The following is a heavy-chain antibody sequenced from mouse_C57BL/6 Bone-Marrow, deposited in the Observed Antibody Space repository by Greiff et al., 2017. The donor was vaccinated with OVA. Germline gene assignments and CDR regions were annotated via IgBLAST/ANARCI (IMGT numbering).Heavy chain of an antibody. Sequence: EVHLVESGPELVKPGASVKISCKASGYSFTGYYMNWVKQSPEKSLEWIGEINPSTGGTTYNQKFKAKATLTVDKSSSTAYMQLKSLTSEDSAVYYCARGGGYYFDYWGQGTTLTVSS. CDR2: INPSTGGT. CDR1: GYSFTGYY. CDR3: ARGGGYYFDY. J-gene: IGHJ2*01. V-gene: IGHV1-42*01.